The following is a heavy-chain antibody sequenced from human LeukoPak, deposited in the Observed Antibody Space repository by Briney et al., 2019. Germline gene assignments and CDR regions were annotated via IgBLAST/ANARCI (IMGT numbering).Heavy chain of an antibody. Sequence: GGSLRLSCAASGFTFSDYYMSWIRQAPGKGLEWVSYISSSSSYTSYADSVKGRFTISRDKAKNSLYLQMNSLRAEDTAVYYCARVIAAAGVIYYFDYWGQGTLVTVSS. V-gene: IGHV3-11*06. J-gene: IGHJ4*02. CDR1: GFTFSDYY. CDR2: ISSSSSYT. D-gene: IGHD6-13*01. CDR3: ARVIAAAGVIYYFDY.